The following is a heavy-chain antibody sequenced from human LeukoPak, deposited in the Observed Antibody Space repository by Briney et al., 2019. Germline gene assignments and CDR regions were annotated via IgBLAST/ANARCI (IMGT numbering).Heavy chain of an antibody. Sequence: GGSLRLSCAASGFTFSSYAMHWVRQAPGKGLEWVAVISYDGSNKYYADSVKGRFTISRDNSKNTLYLQMNSLRAEDTAVYHCARDQGGVVPAAMPPYYYYYGMDVWGQGTTVTVSS. CDR1: GFTFSSYA. CDR3: ARDQGGVVPAAMPPYYYYYGMDV. D-gene: IGHD2-2*01. J-gene: IGHJ6*02. V-gene: IGHV3-30-3*01. CDR2: ISYDGSNK.